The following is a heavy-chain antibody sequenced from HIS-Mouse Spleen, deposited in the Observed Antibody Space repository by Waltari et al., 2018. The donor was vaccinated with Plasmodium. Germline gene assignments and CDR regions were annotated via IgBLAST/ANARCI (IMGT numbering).Heavy chain of an antibody. J-gene: IGHJ2*01. V-gene: IGHV4-34*01. Sequence: QVQLQQWGAGLLKPSETLSLTCAVYGGSFSVCYWSRIRPPPGKGLGWFGESKHSERTNYNRTLKSRVTISVDTAKNQFALKLGSVTAANTAVYYCARGRVLGTSSGYFDLWGRGTLVTVSS. CDR1: GGSFSVCY. CDR3: ARGRVLGTSSGYFDL. CDR2: SKHSERT. D-gene: IGHD1-1*01.